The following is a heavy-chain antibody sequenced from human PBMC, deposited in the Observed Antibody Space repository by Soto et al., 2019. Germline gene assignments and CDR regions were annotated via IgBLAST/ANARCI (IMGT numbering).Heavy chain of an antibody. V-gene: IGHV3-30*03. CDR1: GFTFSSYG. CDR3: ARERYYYGSGDY. Sequence: GGSLRLSCAASGFTFSSYGMHWVRQAPGKGLEWVAVISYDGSNKYYADSVKGRFTISRDNSKNTLYLQMNSLRAEDTAVYYCARERYYYGSGDYWGQGTLVTVSS. J-gene: IGHJ4*02. D-gene: IGHD3-10*01. CDR2: ISYDGSNK.